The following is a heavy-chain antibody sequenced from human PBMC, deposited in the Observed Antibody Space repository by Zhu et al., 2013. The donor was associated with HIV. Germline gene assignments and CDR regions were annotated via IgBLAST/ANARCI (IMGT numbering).Heavy chain of an antibody. V-gene: IGHV1-69*18. CDR1: GGSFSNFG. CDR2: FIPIFGIT. Sequence: VQLVQSGAEVKKPGSSVKVSCKASGGSFSNFGFSWVRQAPGQGLEWMGSFIPIFGITNYAHRFQGRVTISADESTTTVYMDLGSLKTEDTATYYCARAFRELLEDDAFDIWGQRDNCHRLY. CDR3: ARAFRELLEDDAFDI. J-gene: IGHJ3*02. D-gene: IGHD3-10*01.